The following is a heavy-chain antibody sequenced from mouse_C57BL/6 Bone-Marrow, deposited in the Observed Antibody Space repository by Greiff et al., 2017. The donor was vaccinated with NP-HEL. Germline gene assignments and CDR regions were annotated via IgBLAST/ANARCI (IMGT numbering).Heavy chain of an antibody. CDR2: ITHRGDT. V-gene: IGHV12-3*01. D-gene: IGHD2-1*01. J-gene: IGHJ3*01. CDR3: AGNNGNYPWFAD. CDR1: GFPITSGYY. Sequence: EESGPGLVKPSQSLFLTCSITGFPITSGYYWIWIRQSPGKPLEWMGYITHRGDTFYNPSLQSPISLTRETPKNQSSIQLNSVTTEDTAMYYCAGNNGNYPWFADWGQGTLVTVSA.